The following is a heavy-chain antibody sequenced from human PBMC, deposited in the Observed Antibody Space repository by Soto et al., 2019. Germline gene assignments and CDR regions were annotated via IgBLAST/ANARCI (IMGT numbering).Heavy chain of an antibody. V-gene: IGHV1-8*01. Sequence: ASVKVSCKASGYTFTSYDINWVRQATGQGLEWMGWMNPNSGNTGYAQKFQGRVTMTRNTSISTAYMELSSLRSEDTAVYYCARDYGGNLGYYYYGLDVWGQGTTVTVSS. D-gene: IGHD4-17*01. CDR1: GYTFTSYD. CDR3: ARDYGGNLGYYYYGLDV. J-gene: IGHJ6*02. CDR2: MNPNSGNT.